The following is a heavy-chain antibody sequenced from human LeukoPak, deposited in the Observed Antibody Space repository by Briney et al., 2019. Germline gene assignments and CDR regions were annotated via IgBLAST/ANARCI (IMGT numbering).Heavy chain of an antibody. CDR1: SESFIGYY. D-gene: IGHD3-16*01. J-gene: IGHJ4*02. V-gene: IGHV4-59*01. CDR3: ASDPYGGIDY. Sequence: SETLSLTCAVYSESFIGYYWSWIRQHPEKGLEWIGYIYYSGSTYYNPSLKSRVAISVDTSKNQFSLKLSSVTAADTAVYYCASDPYGGIDYWGQGTLVTVSS. CDR2: IYYSGST.